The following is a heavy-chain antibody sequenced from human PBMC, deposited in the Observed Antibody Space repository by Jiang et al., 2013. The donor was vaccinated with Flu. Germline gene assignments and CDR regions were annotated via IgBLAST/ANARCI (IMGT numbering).Heavy chain of an antibody. CDR1: GYTFTGYY. CDR2: INPNSGGT. V-gene: IGHV1-2*02. D-gene: IGHD3-22*01. CDR3: ARRYYDDSSGYYYPFDH. J-gene: IGHJ4*02. Sequence: SGAEVKKPGASVKVSCKASGYTFTGYYLHWVRQAPGQGLEWMGWINPNSGGTNYAQNFQGRVTMTRDTSISTAYMELSRLRSDGTAVYYCARRYYDDSSGYYYPFDHWGQGTLVTVSS.